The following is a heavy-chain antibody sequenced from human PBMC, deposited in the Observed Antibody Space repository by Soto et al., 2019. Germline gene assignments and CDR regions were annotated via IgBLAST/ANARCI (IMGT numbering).Heavy chain of an antibody. J-gene: IGHJ4*02. CDR1: GDSINSSSYD. CDR2: MFYGGST. Sequence: QLQLQESGPGLVKPSETLSLTCAVSGDSINSSSYDWGWIRQPPGKGLEWIGSMFYGGSTFYNPSLRSRVTVSVDKSKSQLSLRLTSMTAADTAFYYCARHERVAAPRDWGQGILVTVSS. V-gene: IGHV4-39*01. D-gene: IGHD2-15*01. CDR3: ARHERVAAPRD.